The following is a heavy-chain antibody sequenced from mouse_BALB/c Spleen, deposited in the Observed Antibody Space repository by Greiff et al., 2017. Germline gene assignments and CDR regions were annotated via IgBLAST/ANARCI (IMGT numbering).Heavy chain of an antibody. J-gene: IGHJ1*01. D-gene: IGHD2-1*01. CDR2: IDPFNGGT. CDR1: GYSFTSSY. CDR3: ARGGNYGYFDV. Sequence: VQLKESGPELMKPGASVKISCKASGYSFTSSYMHRVKQSHGKSLEWIGYIDPFNGGTSYNQKFKGKATLTVDKSSSTAYMHLSSLTSEDSAVYYCARGGNYGYFDVWGAGTTVTVSS. V-gene: IGHV1S135*01.